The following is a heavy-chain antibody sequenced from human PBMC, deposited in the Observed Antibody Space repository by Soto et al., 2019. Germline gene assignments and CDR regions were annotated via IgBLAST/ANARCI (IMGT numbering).Heavy chain of an antibody. J-gene: IGHJ5*01. CDR2: IYKSTTT. D-gene: IGHD2-15*01. CDR3: ARGRYCLTGRCFPNWFDS. CDR1: GDSISTVDYF. V-gene: IGHV4-30-4*01. Sequence: SETLSLTCSVSGDSISTVDYFWAWVRQPPGQALEYIGYIYKSTTTYYNPSFESRVAISLDTSKSQFSLNVTSVTAADTAVYFCARGRYCLTGRCFPNWFDSWGQGTLVTVSS.